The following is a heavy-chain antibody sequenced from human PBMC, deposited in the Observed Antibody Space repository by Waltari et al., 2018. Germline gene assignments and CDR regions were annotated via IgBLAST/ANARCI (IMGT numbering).Heavy chain of an antibody. V-gene: IGHV3-48*04. CDR2: ISSSSSTI. CDR1: GFTFSSYS. D-gene: IGHD3-16*01. Sequence: EVQLVESGGGLVQPGGSLRLSCAASGFTFSSYSMNWVRKAPGKGLEWVSYISSSSSTIYYADSVKGRFNISRDNAKNSLYLQMNSLRAEDTAVYYCARDWGPLVQRVYFDYWGQGTLVTVSS. J-gene: IGHJ4*02. CDR3: ARDWGPLVQRVYFDY.